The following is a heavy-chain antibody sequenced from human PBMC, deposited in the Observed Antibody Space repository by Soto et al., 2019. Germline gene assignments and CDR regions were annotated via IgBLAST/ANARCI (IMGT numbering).Heavy chain of an antibody. V-gene: IGHV3-48*03. D-gene: IGHD2-2*01. Sequence: SLRLSCSASVFTFSHYEMNWCRQPPGKGPEWVSYISSSSSTIYYTDSVRGRFTVSRDNAKNSLYLQMDSLRAEDTAIYYCVRGYCSGTNCYSEYFQFWGQGSLVTVSS. J-gene: IGHJ1*01. CDR2: ISSSSSTI. CDR3: VRGYCSGTNCYSEYFQF. CDR1: VFTFSHYE.